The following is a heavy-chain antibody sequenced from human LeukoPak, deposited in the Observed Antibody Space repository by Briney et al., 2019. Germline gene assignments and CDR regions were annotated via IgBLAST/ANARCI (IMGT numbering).Heavy chain of an antibody. CDR2: IYTSGST. D-gene: IGHD3-3*01. J-gene: IGHJ6*03. CDR1: GGSISSYY. Sequence: SETLSLTCTVSGGSISSYYWSWIRQPPGKGLEWIGYIYTSGSTNYNPSLKSRVTISVDTSKNQFSLKLSSVTAADTAVYYCARHGHDFWSGGHDYYYYYMDVWGKGTTVTVSS. CDR3: ARHGHDFWSGGHDYYYYYMDV. V-gene: IGHV4-4*09.